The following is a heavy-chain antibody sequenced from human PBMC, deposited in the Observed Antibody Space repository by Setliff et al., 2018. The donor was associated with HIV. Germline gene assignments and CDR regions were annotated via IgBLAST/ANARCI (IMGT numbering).Heavy chain of an antibody. Sequence: PSETLSLTCSVSGGSISSHYWNWIRQAPGKGLEWIGTMYFSGNARISPFFKSRVTKSVDTSKNQLSLNLASVTAADTAVYYCARVETTVRGATYAMDVWGQGTTVTVSS. J-gene: IGHJ6*02. CDR1: GGSISSHY. CDR3: ARVETTVRGATYAMDV. V-gene: IGHV4-59*11. D-gene: IGHD3-10*01. CDR2: MYFSGNA.